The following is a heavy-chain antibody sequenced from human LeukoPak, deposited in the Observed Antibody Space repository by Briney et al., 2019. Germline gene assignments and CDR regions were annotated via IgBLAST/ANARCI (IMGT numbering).Heavy chain of an antibody. Sequence: PSETLSLTCTVSGGSISSYYWSWIRQPAGKGLEWIGRIYTSGSTNYNPSLKSRVTMSVDTSKNQFSLKLSSVTAADTAVYYCARGTWIQLWSPFDYWGQGTLVTVSS. CDR3: ARGTWIQLWSPFDY. D-gene: IGHD5-18*01. J-gene: IGHJ4*02. V-gene: IGHV4-4*07. CDR2: IYTSGST. CDR1: GGSISSYY.